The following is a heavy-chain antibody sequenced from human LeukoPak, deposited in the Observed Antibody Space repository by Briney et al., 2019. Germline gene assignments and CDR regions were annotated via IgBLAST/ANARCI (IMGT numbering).Heavy chain of an antibody. J-gene: IGHJ4*02. CDR3: TTDIAFWSASPDY. CDR2: IKSKTDGGAT. V-gene: IGHV3-15*01. D-gene: IGHD3-3*01. Sequence: GGSLRLSCAASGLIFNTAWMGWVRQAPGKGLEWVGRIKSKTDGGATEYAAPVKGRFTISRDDSKNTLYVQMNSLRTEDTAVYYCTTDIAFWSASPDYWGQGTLVTVSS. CDR1: GLIFNTAW.